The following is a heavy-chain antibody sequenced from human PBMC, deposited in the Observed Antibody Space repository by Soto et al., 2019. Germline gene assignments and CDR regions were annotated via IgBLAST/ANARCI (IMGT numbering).Heavy chain of an antibody. CDR3: ARLGHPGH. CDR1: GGSLRNSV. Sequence: QVQLVQSGAEVKKPGSSVTVSCTASGGSLRNSVISWVRQAPAQRLEWMGGVIPILGTANYAQKFQGRVTMTADEATSTANMDLSSLSPDDTAVYYCARLGHPGHWGPGTLVIVSS. V-gene: IGHV1-69*01. J-gene: IGHJ4*02. CDR2: VIPILGTA.